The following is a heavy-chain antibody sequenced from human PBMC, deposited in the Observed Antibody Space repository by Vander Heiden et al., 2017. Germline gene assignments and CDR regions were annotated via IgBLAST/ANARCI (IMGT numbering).Heavy chain of an antibody. Sequence: QVQLEQSPSEVKKPGASLKVSCKASGDTLITYYIHWVRQAPGERLQYRGWINPKTGGTFYTQAFQARVTMTSDTSITTTYMELRGITSDDTAVYYCASSAYSGTWYADSWGQGTLVTVSS. D-gene: IGHD6-13*01. V-gene: IGHV1-2*02. J-gene: IGHJ1*01. CDR3: ASSAYSGTWYADS. CDR1: GDTLITYY. CDR2: INPKTGGT.